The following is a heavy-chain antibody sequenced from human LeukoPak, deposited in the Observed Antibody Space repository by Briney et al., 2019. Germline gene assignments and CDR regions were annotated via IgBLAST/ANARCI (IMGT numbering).Heavy chain of an antibody. CDR3: AREMRDFWSGYTD. CDR1: GGSISSYY. Sequence: SETLSLTCTVSGGSISSYYWSWIRQPPGKGLEWIGEINHSGSTNYNPSLKSRVTISVDTSKNQFSLKLSSVTAADTAVYYCAREMRDFWSGYTDWGQGTLVTVSS. J-gene: IGHJ4*02. V-gene: IGHV4-34*01. CDR2: INHSGST. D-gene: IGHD3-3*01.